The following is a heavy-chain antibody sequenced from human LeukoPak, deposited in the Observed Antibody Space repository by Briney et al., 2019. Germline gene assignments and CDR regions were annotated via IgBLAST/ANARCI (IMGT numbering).Heavy chain of an antibody. D-gene: IGHD3-22*01. J-gene: IGHJ4*02. CDR1: GITLSNYG. CDR2: ISDRGSRT. CDR3: TKRGVVIRVILVGFHKEAYYFDS. V-gene: IGHV3-23*01. Sequence: GSLRLSCAVSGITLSNYGMSWVRQAPGKGLEWVAGISDRGSRTNYADSVKGRFTISTDHPKNTLYLQTNSLRAEDTAVYFCTKRGVVIRVILVGFHKEAYYFDSWGQGALVTVSS.